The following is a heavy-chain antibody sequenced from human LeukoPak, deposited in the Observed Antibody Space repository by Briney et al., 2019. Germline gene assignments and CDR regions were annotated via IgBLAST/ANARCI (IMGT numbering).Heavy chain of an antibody. J-gene: IGHJ6*02. D-gene: IGHD3-10*01. Sequence: SETLSLTSSISGGSISSYYWSWIRQPPGKGLEWIGYIYYSGSTNYNPSLESRVTISLDTSKKQFSLKLSSVTAADTAVYYCARALFAGAFYGMDVWGQGTTVTVSS. CDR1: GGSISSYY. CDR2: IYYSGST. CDR3: ARALFAGAFYGMDV. V-gene: IGHV4-59*12.